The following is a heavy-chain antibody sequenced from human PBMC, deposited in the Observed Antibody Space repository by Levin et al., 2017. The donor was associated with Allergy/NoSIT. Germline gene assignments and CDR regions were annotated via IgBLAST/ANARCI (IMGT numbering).Heavy chain of an antibody. CDR2: ISSSSSTI. CDR1: GFTFSSYS. D-gene: IGHD3-22*01. V-gene: IGHV3-48*02. J-gene: IGHJ4*02. Sequence: GESLKISCAASGFTFSSYSMNWVRQAPGKGLEWVSYISSSSSTIYYADSVKGRFTISRDNAKNSLYLQMNSLRDEDTAVYYCARDSGYYYDSSPGYWGQGTLVTVSS. CDR3: ARDSGYYYDSSPGY.